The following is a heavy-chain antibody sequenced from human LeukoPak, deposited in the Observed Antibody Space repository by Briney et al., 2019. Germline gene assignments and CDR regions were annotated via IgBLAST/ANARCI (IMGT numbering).Heavy chain of an antibody. CDR2: ISYDGSNK. Sequence: GGSLRLSCAASGFTFSSYAMHWVRQAPGKGLEWVAVISYDGSNKYYADSVKGRFTISRDNSKNTLYLQMNSLRAEDTAVYYCARATSGVARPKWELRDDYWGQGTLVTVSS. J-gene: IGHJ4*02. V-gene: IGHV3-30-3*01. CDR3: ARATSGVARPKWELRDDY. D-gene: IGHD1-26*01. CDR1: GFTFSSYA.